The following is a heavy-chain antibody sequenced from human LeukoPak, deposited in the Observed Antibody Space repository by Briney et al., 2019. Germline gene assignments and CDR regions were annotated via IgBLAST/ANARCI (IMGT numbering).Heavy chain of an antibody. CDR3: AREEIPSHYYDSSGYYYY. J-gene: IGHJ4*02. CDR1: GFTFSSYA. D-gene: IGHD3-22*01. Sequence: GGSLRLSCAASGFTFSSYAMSWVRQAPGKGLEWVAVISYDGSNKYYADSVKGRFTISRDNSKNTLYLQMNSLRAEDTAVYYCAREEIPSHYYDSSGYYYYWGQGTLVTVSS. V-gene: IGHV3-30-3*01. CDR2: ISYDGSNK.